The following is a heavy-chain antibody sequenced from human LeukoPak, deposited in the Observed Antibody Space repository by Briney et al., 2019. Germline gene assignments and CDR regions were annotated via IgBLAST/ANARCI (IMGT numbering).Heavy chain of an antibody. CDR3: ARIVVTAMDY. CDR2: ISSSGSTI. V-gene: IGHV3-48*03. D-gene: IGHD2-21*02. Sequence: GRSLRLSCAASGFTFSSYEMNWVRQAPGKGLEWVSFISSSGSTIYYADSVKGRFTISRDNAKNSLYLQMSSLRADDTAVYYCARIVVTAMDYWGQGTLVTVSS. CDR1: GFTFSSYE. J-gene: IGHJ4*02.